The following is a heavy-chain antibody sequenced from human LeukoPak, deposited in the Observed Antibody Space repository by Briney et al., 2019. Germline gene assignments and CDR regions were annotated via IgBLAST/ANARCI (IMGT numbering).Heavy chain of an antibody. CDR2: IMPIFGTA. J-gene: IGHJ5*02. Sequence: SLKVSCKTTGGTLSNYPISWVRQAPGQGLEWMGGIMPIFGTAHYAEKFQASVTITADESTSTVSMELRSLKSEDTAVYYCARGPEIEVAGTTFGEYKWFHPWGQGTLITVSS. D-gene: IGHD6-19*01. CDR1: GGTLSNYP. CDR3: ARGPEIEVAGTTFGEYKWFHP. V-gene: IGHV1-69*01.